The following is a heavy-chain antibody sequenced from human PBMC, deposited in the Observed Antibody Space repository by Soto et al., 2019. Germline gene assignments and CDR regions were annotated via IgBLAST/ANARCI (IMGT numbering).Heavy chain of an antibody. CDR2: ISGSGGST. V-gene: IGHV3-23*01. Sequence: PGGALRLSCAASGFTFSSYAMSWVRQSPGKGLEWVSAISGSGGSTYYADSVKGRFTISRDNSKNTLYLQMNSLRAEDTAVYYCAKGGRVQAPTAYYGMDVWGQGTQVTVSS. CDR3: AKGGRVQAPTAYYGMDV. D-gene: IGHD1-1*01. CDR1: GFTFSSYA. J-gene: IGHJ6*02.